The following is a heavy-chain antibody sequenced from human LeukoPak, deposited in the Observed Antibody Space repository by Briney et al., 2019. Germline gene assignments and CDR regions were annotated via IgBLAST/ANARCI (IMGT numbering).Heavy chain of an antibody. Sequence: ASVKVSCKASGYTLTSHGVSWVRQAPGQGLEWRGWISACDTNYAQRFQGRVTMTTDTSTSTAYMELRSLRSDDTAVYYCARDPSNSSGWKTWFDPWGQGTLVTVSS. D-gene: IGHD6-19*01. CDR1: GYTLTSHG. CDR2: ISACDT. J-gene: IGHJ5*02. CDR3: ARDPSNSSGWKTWFDP. V-gene: IGHV1-18*01.